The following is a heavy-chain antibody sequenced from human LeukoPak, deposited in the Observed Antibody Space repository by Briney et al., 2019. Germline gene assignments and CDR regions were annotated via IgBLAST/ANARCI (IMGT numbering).Heavy chain of an antibody. J-gene: IGHJ5*02. CDR1: GFTFSSYS. Sequence: PGRSLRLSCAASGFTFSSYSMNWVRQAPGKGLEWVSSISSSSYIYYADSVKGRFTISRDNAKNSLYLQMNSLRAEDTAVYYCARCPIRGGDCYSGWFDPWGQGTLVTVSS. V-gene: IGHV3-21*01. D-gene: IGHD2-21*01. CDR2: ISSSSYI. CDR3: ARCPIRGGDCYSGWFDP.